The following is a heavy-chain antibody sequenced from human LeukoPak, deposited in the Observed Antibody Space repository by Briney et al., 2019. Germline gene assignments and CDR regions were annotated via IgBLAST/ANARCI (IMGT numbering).Heavy chain of an antibody. CDR1: GFTFSSYA. D-gene: IGHD3-10*01. CDR3: AKDRDYGSGSYNNYYYMDV. CDR2: ISGSGSST. V-gene: IGHV3-23*01. J-gene: IGHJ6*03. Sequence: PGGSLRLSCAASGFTFSSYAMSWVRQAPGKGLQWVSVISGSGSSTYYADSVKGRFTISRDNSKNTLYLQMNSLRAEDTAVYYCAKDRDYGSGSYNNYYYMDVWGKGITVTVSS.